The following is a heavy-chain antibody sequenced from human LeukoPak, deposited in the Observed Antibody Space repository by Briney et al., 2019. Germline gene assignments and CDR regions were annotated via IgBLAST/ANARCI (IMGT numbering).Heavy chain of an antibody. CDR2: IYPRDSDT. J-gene: IGHJ5*02. D-gene: IGHD6-13*01. CDR1: GYSFTSYW. CDR3: ARRVAAAGTNWFDP. Sequence: GESLKISCKGSGYSFTSYWIGWVRQMPGKGLEWMGIIYPRDSDTGYSPSFQGQVTISADKSISTAYLQWSSLKASDTAMYYCARRVAAAGTNWFDPWGQGTLVTVSS. V-gene: IGHV5-51*01.